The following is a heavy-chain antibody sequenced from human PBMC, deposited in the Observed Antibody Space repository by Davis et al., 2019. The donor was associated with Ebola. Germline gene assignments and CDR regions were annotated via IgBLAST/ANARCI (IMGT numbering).Heavy chain of an antibody. CDR2: IYYSGST. CDR1: GGYISTYY. V-gene: IGHV4-59*01. Sequence: SETLSLTCTISGGYISTYYWSWIRQPPGKGLEWIGYIYYSGSTNYNPSLKSRVTISVDSSKKQFSLNLRSVTAADTAVYYCAKGWDSSGWQNWGPGILVTVSS. D-gene: IGHD6-19*01. CDR3: AKGWDSSGWQN. J-gene: IGHJ4*02.